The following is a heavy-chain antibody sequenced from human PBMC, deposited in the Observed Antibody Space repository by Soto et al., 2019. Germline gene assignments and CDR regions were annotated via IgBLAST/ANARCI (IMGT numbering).Heavy chain of an antibody. CDR3: ARDHDEDFGYDLDYFDF. J-gene: IGHJ4*02. CDR2: INWNSVTF. V-gene: IGHV3-9*01. D-gene: IGHD5-12*01. Sequence: EVQLVESGGGLVQPGRSLRLYCATSGFTFDNYAMHWVRQGPGKGLEWGSGINWNSVTFDYAYSVKGRFTISRDNAKNSLYLQMDSLRPEDTGFYYCARDHDEDFGYDLDYFDFWGRGTLVTVSS. CDR1: GFTFDNYA.